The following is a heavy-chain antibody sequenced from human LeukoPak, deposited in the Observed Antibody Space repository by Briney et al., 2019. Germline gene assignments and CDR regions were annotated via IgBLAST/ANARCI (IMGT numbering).Heavy chain of an antibody. CDR3: ARQMIVVVYGFDI. CDR1: GFTFSSYA. V-gene: IGHV3-23*01. Sequence: GGSLRLSCAVSGFTFSSYAMSWVCQAPGKGLYWVSVISDSGGSTYYADSVKGRFTISRDNSKNTLYLQMNSLRAEDTALYFCARQMIVVVYGFDIWGQGTMVTVSS. D-gene: IGHD2-21*01. J-gene: IGHJ3*02. CDR2: ISDSGGST.